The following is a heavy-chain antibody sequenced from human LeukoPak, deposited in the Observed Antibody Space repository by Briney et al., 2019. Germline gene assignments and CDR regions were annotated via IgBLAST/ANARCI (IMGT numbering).Heavy chain of an antibody. D-gene: IGHD1-26*01. CDR2: ISIFGSTI. V-gene: IGHV3-48*03. Sequence: GGSLRLSCAASGFTFSSFEMNWVRQAPGKGVEWVSYISIFGSTIYYADSVKGRFTVSRDNAKNSLCLQMNSLRAEDTAVYYCARDLWYSGSRAPPRAFDIWGQGTMATVSS. CDR1: GFTFSSFE. CDR3: ARDLWYSGSRAPPRAFDI. J-gene: IGHJ3*02.